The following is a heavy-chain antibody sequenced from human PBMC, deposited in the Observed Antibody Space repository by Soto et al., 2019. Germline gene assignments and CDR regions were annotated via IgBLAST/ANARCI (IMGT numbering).Heavy chain of an antibody. Sequence: ASVKVSCKASGYTFTSYAIHWVRQAPGQRLEWMGWINAGNGNTKYSQKFQGRVIITRDTSAGTTYMELRSLRSEDTAVYYCATPIVAFYWGQGTLVTVSS. CDR2: INAGNGNT. D-gene: IGHD5-12*01. J-gene: IGHJ4*02. CDR1: GYTFTSYA. V-gene: IGHV1-3*01. CDR3: ATPIVAFY.